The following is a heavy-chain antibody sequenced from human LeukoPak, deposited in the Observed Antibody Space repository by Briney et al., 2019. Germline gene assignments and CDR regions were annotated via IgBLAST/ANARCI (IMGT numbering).Heavy chain of an antibody. Sequence: PSETLSLTCAVYGGSFSGYYWSWIRQPPGKGLEWIGEINHSGSTNYNPSLKGRVTISVDTSKNQFSLKLSSVTAADTAVYYCARGRHGYYYYMDVWDKGTTVTVSS. J-gene: IGHJ6*03. V-gene: IGHV4-34*01. CDR2: INHSGST. CDR1: GGSFSGYY. CDR3: ARGRHGYYYYMDV.